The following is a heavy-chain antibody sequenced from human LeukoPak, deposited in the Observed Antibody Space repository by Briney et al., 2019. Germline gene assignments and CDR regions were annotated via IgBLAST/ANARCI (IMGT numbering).Heavy chain of an antibody. J-gene: IGHJ6*02. D-gene: IGHD1-26*01. CDR3: ARTYSGSGMDV. V-gene: IGHV4-34*01. CDR2: INHSGST. Sequence: PGGSLRLSCAASGFTFSSYWMSWIRQPPGKGLEWIGEINHSGSTNYNPSLKSRVTISVDTSKNQFSLKLSSVTAADTAVYYCARTYSGSGMDVWGQGTTVTVSS. CDR1: GFTFSSYW.